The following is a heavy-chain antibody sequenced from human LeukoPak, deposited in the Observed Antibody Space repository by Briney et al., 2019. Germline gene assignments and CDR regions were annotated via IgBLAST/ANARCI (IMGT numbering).Heavy chain of an antibody. CDR1: GYTFTGYD. D-gene: IGHD2-15*01. CDR3: ARDAPGSHCSGGSCPAFDF. J-gene: IGHJ4*02. V-gene: IGHV1-8*01. CDR2: MNPNTGNT. Sequence: ASVKVSCKASGYTFTGYDFNWVRQAPGHPLEWMGWMNPNTGNTGYAQKFRGRVTMTRNTSISTASMELSSLTSEDTAVYYCARDAPGSHCSGGSCPAFDFWGQGTLVSVSS.